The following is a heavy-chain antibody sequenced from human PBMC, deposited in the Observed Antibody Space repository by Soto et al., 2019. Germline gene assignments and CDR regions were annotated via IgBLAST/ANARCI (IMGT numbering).Heavy chain of an antibody. Sequence: QVQLQQWGAGQLKAAGTLSLTCVVNGGSFSNYYWTWVRRAPGKGLEWIGEINQSGSTSYTASLKSRVTMTLDTSNNHYPLNLTSVTAADTAMYYGARGVVRYHYALDVCGQGTTVTVSS. D-gene: IGHD2-21*01. J-gene: IGHJ6*02. CDR1: GGSFSNYY. CDR3: ARGVVRYHYALDV. V-gene: IGHV4-34*01. CDR2: INQSGST.